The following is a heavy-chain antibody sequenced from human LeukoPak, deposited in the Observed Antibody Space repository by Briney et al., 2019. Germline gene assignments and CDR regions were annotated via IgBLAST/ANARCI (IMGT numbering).Heavy chain of an antibody. D-gene: IGHD1-1*01. CDR3: AIREEDDIFDY. CDR1: GFTFGDYY. J-gene: IGHJ4*02. V-gene: IGHV3-11*01. Sequence: GGSLRLSCAASGFTFGDYYMSWIRQAPGKGLEWVSYISSSGSTIYYADSVKGRFTISRDNAKNSLYLQMNSLRAEDTAIYYCAIREEDDIFDYWGQGTLVTVSS. CDR2: ISSSGSTI.